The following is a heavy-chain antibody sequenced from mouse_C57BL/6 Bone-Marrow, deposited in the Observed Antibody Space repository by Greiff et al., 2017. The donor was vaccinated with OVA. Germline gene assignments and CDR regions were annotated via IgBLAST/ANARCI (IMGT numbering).Heavy chain of an antibody. CDR2: IDPSDSYT. Sequence: QVQLQQPGAELVMPGASVKLSCKASGYTFTSYWMHWVKQRPGQGLEWIGEIDPSDSYTNYNQKFKGKSTLTVDKYSSTAYMQLSSLTSEDSAVYYCARGDYGSSYDYFDYWGQGTTLTVSS. V-gene: IGHV1-69*01. CDR1: GYTFTSYW. D-gene: IGHD1-1*01. CDR3: ARGDYGSSYDYFDY. J-gene: IGHJ2*01.